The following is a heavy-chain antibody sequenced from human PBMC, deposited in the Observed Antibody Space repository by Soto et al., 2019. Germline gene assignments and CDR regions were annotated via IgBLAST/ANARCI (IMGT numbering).Heavy chain of an antibody. J-gene: IGHJ6*02. CDR3: ARGGDVIYYHGMDV. CDR2: ISAYNGNT. Sequence: QVQLVQSGGEVKKPGASVKLSCTASGYTFTSYGITWVRQAPGQGLEWMGWISAYNGNTNYAQNVQGRVTMTTDTSTRTAYMDRRSLRSDDTAVYYCARGGDVIYYHGMDVWGQGTTVTVSS. CDR1: GYTFTSYG. V-gene: IGHV1-18*01. D-gene: IGHD5-12*01.